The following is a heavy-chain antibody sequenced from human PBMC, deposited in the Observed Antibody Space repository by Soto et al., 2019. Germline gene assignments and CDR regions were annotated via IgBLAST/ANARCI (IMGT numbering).Heavy chain of an antibody. V-gene: IGHV1-46*01. J-gene: IGHJ4*02. Sequence: QVQLVQSGAEVKKPGASVKVSCKASGYTFTSYYMHWVRQAPGRGLEWMGIINPSGGSTSYAQKFQGRVTMTRDTSTSTVYMELSSLRSEDTAVYYCARPLTVTTPLGYWGQGTLVTVSS. CDR2: INPSGGST. D-gene: IGHD4-17*01. CDR1: GYTFTSYY. CDR3: ARPLTVTTPLGY.